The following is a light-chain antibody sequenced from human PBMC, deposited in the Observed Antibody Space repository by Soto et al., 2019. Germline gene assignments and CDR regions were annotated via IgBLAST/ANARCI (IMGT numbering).Light chain of an antibody. J-gene: IGKJ4*01. V-gene: IGKV2D-29*01. CDR2: EVF. CDR1: QSLLHTDGKTY. CDR3: LQTRHTLLT. Sequence: DVVMTQTPLSLSVTPGQPASISCKSSQSLLHTDGKTYLYWYLQKPGHPPQLLIYEVFNRFSGVPDRFSGSGSGTDFTLKISRVEAEDVGTYYCLQTRHTLLTLGAGTKVEI.